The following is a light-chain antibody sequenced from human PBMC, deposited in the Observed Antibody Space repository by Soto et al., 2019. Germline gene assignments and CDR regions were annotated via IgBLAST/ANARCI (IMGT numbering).Light chain of an antibody. V-gene: IGLV1-40*01. Sequence: QSVLTQPPSVSGAPGQRVTISCTGSSSNIGAGYDVHWYQQLPGTAPKLLIYGNSNRPSGVPDRFSGSKSGTSASLAITGXXAEXXXXXXXQSYDSSLSGWVFGGGTKLTVL. J-gene: IGLJ3*02. CDR3: QSYDSSLSGWV. CDR1: SSNIGAGYD. CDR2: GNS.